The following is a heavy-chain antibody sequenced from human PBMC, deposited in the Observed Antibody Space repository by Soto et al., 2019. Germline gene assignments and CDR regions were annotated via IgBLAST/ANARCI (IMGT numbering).Heavy chain of an antibody. J-gene: IGHJ5*02. D-gene: IGHD2-15*01. CDR3: ARSGYCSGGNCFIRRGNWFDP. CDR1: GGSFSGYF. CDR2: INHSGGT. Sequence: SETLSLTCSVYGGSFSGYFWSWIRQSPGKGLQWIGQINHSGGTTYNPSLTSRVTISLDTSKNQFSLKLSSVTAADTAVYFCARSGYCSGGNCFIRRGNWFDPWGQGTLVTVSS. V-gene: IGHV4-34*01.